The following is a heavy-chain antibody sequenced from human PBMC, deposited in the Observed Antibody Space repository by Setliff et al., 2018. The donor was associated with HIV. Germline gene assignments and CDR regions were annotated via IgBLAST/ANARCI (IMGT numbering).Heavy chain of an antibody. V-gene: IGHV4-61*01. CDR3: ASEAWTSYRSSSGYYYYYMDV. CDR2: IHYTGST. CDR1: GGSVSSVNYY. J-gene: IGHJ6*03. D-gene: IGHD6-6*01. Sequence: PSETLSLTCSVSGGSVSSVNYYWSWIRQPPGKGLEWIGYIHYTGSTTYNPSLKSRVTISVDTSKNQFSLKLSSVTAADTAVYYCASEAWTSYRSSSGYYYYYMDVWGKGTTVTVSS.